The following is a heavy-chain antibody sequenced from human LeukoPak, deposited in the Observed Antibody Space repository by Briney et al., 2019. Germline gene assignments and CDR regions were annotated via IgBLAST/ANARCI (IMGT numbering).Heavy chain of an antibody. J-gene: IGHJ4*02. D-gene: IGHD3-9*01. CDR1: GFTFSTYS. Sequence: PGGSLRLSCAASGFTFSTYSMNWVRQAPGKGLEWVSCISSSSSTIYYADSVGGRFTISRDNAKNSLYLQMNSLRDEDTAVYYCARVRDLTGYYNLDYWGQGTLVTVSS. CDR3: ARVRDLTGYYNLDY. CDR2: ISSSSSTI. V-gene: IGHV3-48*02.